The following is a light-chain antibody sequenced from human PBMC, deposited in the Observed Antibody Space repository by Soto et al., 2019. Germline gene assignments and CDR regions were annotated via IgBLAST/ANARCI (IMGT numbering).Light chain of an antibody. CDR3: QQYGSSPGFT. V-gene: IGKV3-20*01. CDR1: QSVSSSY. Sequence: EIVLTQSPGTLSLSPGERATLSCRASQSVSSSYLARYQQKPGQAPRLLIYGASSRATGIPDRFSGSGSGTDFTLTISRPEPEDFAVYYCQQYGSSPGFTFGPGTKVDIK. J-gene: IGKJ3*01. CDR2: GAS.